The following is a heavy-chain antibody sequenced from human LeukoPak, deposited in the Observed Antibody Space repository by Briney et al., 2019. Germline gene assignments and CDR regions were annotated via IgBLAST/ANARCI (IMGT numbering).Heavy chain of an antibody. Sequence: PSETLSLTCTVSGGSISSYYWSWIRQPPGKGLEWIGYIYYSGSTNYNPSLKSRVTISVDTSKNQFSLKLSSVTAADTAVYYCARVEAGLYYMDVWGKGTTVTVSS. V-gene: IGHV4-59*08. D-gene: IGHD6-19*01. J-gene: IGHJ6*03. CDR1: GGSISSYY. CDR2: IYYSGST. CDR3: ARVEAGLYYMDV.